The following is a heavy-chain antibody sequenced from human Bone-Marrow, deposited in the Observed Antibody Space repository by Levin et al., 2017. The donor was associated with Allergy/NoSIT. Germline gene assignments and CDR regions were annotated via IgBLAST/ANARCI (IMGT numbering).Heavy chain of an antibody. CDR3: ARGVFSGDAFDI. J-gene: IGHJ3*02. CDR2: VSRSGTYT. CDR1: GFTFSDYY. Sequence: LSLTCAAPGFTFSDYYMTWIRQAPGKGLEWVSYVSRSGTYTNYADSVTGRFTISRDDAKSSLYLQMNNLRAEDTGVYFCARGVFSGDAFDIWGQGTRVVVST. V-gene: IGHV3-11*05. D-gene: IGHD3-16*01.